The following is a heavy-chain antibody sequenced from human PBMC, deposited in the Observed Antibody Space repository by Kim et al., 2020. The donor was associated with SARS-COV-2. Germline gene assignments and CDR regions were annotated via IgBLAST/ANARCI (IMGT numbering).Heavy chain of an antibody. J-gene: IGHJ5*02. CDR3: AKGQGAGHLDT. Sequence: TDYAGYVKGRCTISSDNSANTLYLQMNSLRAEDTTVYYCAKGQGAGHLDTWGQGALVTVSS. D-gene: IGHD3-3*02. V-gene: IGHV3-23*01. CDR2: T.